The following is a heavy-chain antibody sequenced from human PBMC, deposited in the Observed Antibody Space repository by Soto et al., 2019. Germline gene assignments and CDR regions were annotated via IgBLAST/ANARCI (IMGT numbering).Heavy chain of an antibody. V-gene: IGHV4-34*01. CDR3: ATGYCSGGSCRVPGY. CDR1: GGSFSGYY. J-gene: IGHJ4*02. D-gene: IGHD2-15*01. Sequence: QVQLQQWGAGLLKPSETLSLTCAVYGGSFSGYYWSWIRQPPGKGLEWIGEINHSGSTNYNPSLKSRVTISVDTSKNQFSLKLSSVTAAATAVYYCATGYCSGGSCRVPGYCGQGTLVTVSS. CDR2: INHSGST.